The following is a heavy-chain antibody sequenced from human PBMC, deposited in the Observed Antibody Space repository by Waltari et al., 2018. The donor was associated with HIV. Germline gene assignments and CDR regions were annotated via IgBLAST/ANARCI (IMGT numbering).Heavy chain of an antibody. CDR2: IYYTGIT. Sequence: QMQLQESGPGLVQPSETLSLTCRVSGGSISIEHFHWGWIRQSPGKGLEWSASIYYTGITYYNPSLKGRPTISVDTSKNQFSLKLTSVTAADTAVYYCVRIAGGISSSPSHYYGLDVWGQGTTVIVSS. J-gene: IGHJ6*02. V-gene: IGHV4-39*01. D-gene: IGHD3-3*02. CDR1: GGSISIEHFH. CDR3: VRIAGGISSSPSHYYGLDV.